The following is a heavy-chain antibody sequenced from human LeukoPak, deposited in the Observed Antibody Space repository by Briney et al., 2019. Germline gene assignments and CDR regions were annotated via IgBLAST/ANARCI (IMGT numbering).Heavy chain of an antibody. CDR2: ISWNSGSI. D-gene: IGHD4-23*01. J-gene: IGHJ6*02. CDR3: AKDMSPYDYVDNSLNYYYGLDV. V-gene: IGHV3-9*01. Sequence: GRSLRLSCAASGFTFDDYAMHWVRQAPGKGLEWVSGISWNSGSIGYADSVKGRFTISRDNAKNSLYLQMNSLRAEDTAVYYCAKDMSPYDYVDNSLNYYYGLDVWGQGTTVTVSS. CDR1: GFTFDDYA.